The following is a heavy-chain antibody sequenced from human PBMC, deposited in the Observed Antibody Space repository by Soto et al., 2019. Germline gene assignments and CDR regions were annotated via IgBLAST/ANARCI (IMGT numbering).Heavy chain of an antibody. CDR1: GFTFSSYW. CDR2: IKQDGSEK. V-gene: IGHV3-7*04. J-gene: IGHJ2*01. Sequence: EVQLVESGGGLVQPGGSLRLSCAASGFTFSSYWMSWVRQAPGKGLEWVANIKQDGSEKYYVDSVKGRFTISRDNAXNXLXXQMNSLRAEDTAVYYCARDGEVVTAIGWFRRYFDLWGRGTLVTVSS. D-gene: IGHD2-21*02. CDR3: ARDGEVVTAIGWFRRYFDL.